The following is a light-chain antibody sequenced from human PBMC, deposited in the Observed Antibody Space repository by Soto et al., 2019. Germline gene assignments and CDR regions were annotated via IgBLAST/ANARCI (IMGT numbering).Light chain of an antibody. V-gene: IGKV1-39*01. Sequence: DVPMSQSPASLSASVGDRDTISCGASQGISNYLNWYKQKPGKAPKLLIYVASSLQSGVPSRFSGNGSGTDFTFTISSLQPEDFATYYCQQSYSTPPWTLGQGTKVDVK. CDR3: QQSYSTPPWT. J-gene: IGKJ1*01. CDR2: VAS. CDR1: QGISNY.